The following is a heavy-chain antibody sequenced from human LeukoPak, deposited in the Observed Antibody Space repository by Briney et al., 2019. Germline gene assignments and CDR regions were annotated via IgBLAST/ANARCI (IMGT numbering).Heavy chain of an antibody. CDR1: GGSISSGDYS. V-gene: IGHV4-30-2*01. Sequence: SETLSLTCGVSGGSISSGDYSWSWIRQPPGKGLEWIGYIYHSGSTYYNPSLKSRVTISVDRSKNQFSLRLSSVTAADTAVYYCASGARDYYDSSGSRSWFDPWGQGTLVTVSS. CDR2: IYHSGST. CDR3: ASGARDYYDSSGSRSWFDP. J-gene: IGHJ5*02. D-gene: IGHD3-22*01.